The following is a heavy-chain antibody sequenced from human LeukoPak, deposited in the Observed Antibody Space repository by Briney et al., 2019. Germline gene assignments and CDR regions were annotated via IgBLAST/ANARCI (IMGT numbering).Heavy chain of an antibody. J-gene: IGHJ3*02. CDR1: GFTFDDYA. D-gene: IGHD6-13*01. Sequence: GRSLRLPCAASGFTFDDYAMHWVRQAPGKGLEWVSGISWNSGSIGYADSVKGRFTISRDNAKNSLYLQMNSLRAEDMALYYCAKDAGIAAGWGAFDIWGQGTTVTVSS. CDR3: AKDAGIAAGWGAFDI. CDR2: ISWNSGSI. V-gene: IGHV3-9*03.